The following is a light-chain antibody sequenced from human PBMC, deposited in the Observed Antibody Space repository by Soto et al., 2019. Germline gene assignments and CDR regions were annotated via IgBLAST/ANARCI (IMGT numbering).Light chain of an antibody. V-gene: IGKV1-9*01. CDR1: QDISSY. J-gene: IGKJ5*01. CDR2: TAS. CDR3: QQRHSYPIT. Sequence: DIQLTQSPSFLSASVGDRVTVTCRASQDISSYLAWYQQKPGKAPKLLIHTASTLQSGVPSRFSGSGSGAELTLTISSLQPDDFATYYCQQRHSYPITFGQGTRLDIK.